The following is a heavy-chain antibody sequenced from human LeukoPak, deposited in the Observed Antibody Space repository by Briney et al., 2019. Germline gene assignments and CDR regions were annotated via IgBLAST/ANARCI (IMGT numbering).Heavy chain of an antibody. CDR2: IYYSGST. Sequence: PSETLSLTCTHSGCSISSYYSRWLRQPPGKGLERIGYIYYSGSTNYNPSLKSRVCLSVDTSKNQFSLKLSSVTAADTAAYYCASNPYSYCFDYWGQGTLVTVSS. CDR3: ASNPYSYCFDY. D-gene: IGHD2-15*01. J-gene: IGHJ4*02. CDR1: GCSISSYY. V-gene: IGHV4-59*01.